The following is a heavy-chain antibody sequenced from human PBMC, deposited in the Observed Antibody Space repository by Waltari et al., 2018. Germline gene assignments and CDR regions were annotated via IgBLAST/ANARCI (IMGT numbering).Heavy chain of an antibody. CDR1: GFSLSNARMG. J-gene: IGHJ4*02. V-gene: IGHV2-26*01. CDR2: IFSNDEK. CDR3: ARIVLWNDAVDTAMVPDYFDY. D-gene: IGHD5-18*01. Sequence: QVTLKESGPVLVKPTETLTLTCTVSGFSLSNARMGVSWIRQPPGKALEWLAHIFSNDEKSYSTSLKSRLTISKDTSKSQVVLTMTNMDPVDTATYYCARIVLWNDAVDTAMVPDYFDYWGQGTLVTVSS.